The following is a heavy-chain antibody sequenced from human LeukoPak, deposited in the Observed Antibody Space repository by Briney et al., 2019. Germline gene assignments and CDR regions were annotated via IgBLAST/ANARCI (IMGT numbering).Heavy chain of an antibody. J-gene: IGHJ3*01. CDR2: MYYTGSA. D-gene: IGHD5-18*01. CDR3: ARIPTDTTMGRRAFDV. V-gene: IGHV4-59*01. Sequence: SETLCLTCSISGGSISSNYWNWIRQPPGQGLEWIGYMYYTGSANYNPSLRSRVTIAVDASKNQVSLKLSSVTAADTAIYYCARIPTDTTMGRRAFDVWGQGTMVTVSS. CDR1: GGSISSNY.